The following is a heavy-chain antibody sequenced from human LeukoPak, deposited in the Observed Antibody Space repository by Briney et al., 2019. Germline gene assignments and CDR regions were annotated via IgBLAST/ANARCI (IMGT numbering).Heavy chain of an antibody. CDR2: ISSSDGTT. J-gene: IGHJ5*02. CDR3: ASSHTYYDILTGPNWFDP. CDR1: EFTFSSYA. D-gene: IGHD3-9*01. V-gene: IGHV3-23*01. Sequence: GGSLRLSCAASEFTFSSYAMNWVRQAPGKGLEWVSGISSSDGTTYYADSVKGRFIISRDNSKNTLFLQMSSLRAEDTAIYYCASSHTYYDILTGPNWFDPWGQGTLVTVSS.